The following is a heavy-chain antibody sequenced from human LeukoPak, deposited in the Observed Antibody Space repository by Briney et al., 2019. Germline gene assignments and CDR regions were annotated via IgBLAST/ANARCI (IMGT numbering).Heavy chain of an antibody. CDR3: ARDLMSYSGYDEYYYYGMDV. CDR2: MYYSGST. Sequence: PSETLSLTCTVSSGSIPSYWWSWIRQPPGKGLEWIGYMYYSGSTNYNPSLKSRVTISIDTSSRQFSLKLTSVTTADTAVYYCARDLMSYSGYDEYYYYGMDVWGQGTTVTVSS. J-gene: IGHJ6*02. D-gene: IGHD5-12*01. V-gene: IGHV4-59*01. CDR1: SGSIPSYW.